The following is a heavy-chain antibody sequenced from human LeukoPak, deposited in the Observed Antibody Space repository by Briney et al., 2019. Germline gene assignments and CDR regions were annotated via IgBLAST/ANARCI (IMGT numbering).Heavy chain of an antibody. V-gene: IGHV3-7*01. CDR2: IKQDGSEK. CDR3: ARDPYYDSSGFDY. D-gene: IGHD3-22*01. Sequence: GGSLRLSCAASGFTFSSYWMSWVRQAPGKGLEWVANIKQDGSEKYYVDSVKGRFTISRDNAKNSLYLQMNSLRAEDTAVYYCARDPYYDSSGFDYWGQGTLVTVSS. CDR1: GFTFSSYW. J-gene: IGHJ4*02.